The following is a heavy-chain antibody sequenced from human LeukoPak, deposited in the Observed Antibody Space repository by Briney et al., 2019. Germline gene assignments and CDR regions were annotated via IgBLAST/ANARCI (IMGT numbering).Heavy chain of an antibody. CDR1: GFTFSSYS. Sequence: GGSLRLSCAASGFTFSSYSMNWVRQAPGKGLEWISSISSSSSYIYYADSVRGRFTISRDNAKNSLYLQMNSLRAEDTAVYYCARAPGVYDAFDIWGQGTMVTVPS. J-gene: IGHJ3*02. CDR2: ISSSSSYI. CDR3: ARAPGVYDAFDI. V-gene: IGHV3-21*01. D-gene: IGHD6-13*01.